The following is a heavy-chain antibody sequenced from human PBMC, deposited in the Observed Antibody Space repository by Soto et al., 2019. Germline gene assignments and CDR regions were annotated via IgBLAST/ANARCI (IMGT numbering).Heavy chain of an antibody. CDR2: INPNSGGT. CDR1: GYTFTGYY. J-gene: IGHJ4*02. Sequence: ASVKVSCKASGYTFTGYYMHWVRQAPGQGLEWMGWINPNSGGTNYAQKFQGWVTMTRDTSISTAYMELSRLRSDDTAVYYCARASFAITGTEVAAVDFDYWGQGTLVTVSS. V-gene: IGHV1-2*04. CDR3: ARASFAITGTEVAAVDFDY. D-gene: IGHD1-20*01.